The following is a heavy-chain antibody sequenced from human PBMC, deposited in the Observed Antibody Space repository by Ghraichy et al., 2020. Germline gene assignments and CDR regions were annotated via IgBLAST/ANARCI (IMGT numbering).Heavy chain of an antibody. CDR3: ARSREAAVIGVVY. CDR2: ISGSSSYT. V-gene: IGHV3-11*03. J-gene: IGHJ4*02. CDR1: GFTFTDSY. D-gene: IGHD3-3*01. Sequence: GSLRLSCVASGFTFTDSYMSWIRQAPGKGLEWVSYISGSSSYTNYADSVKGRFTISRDNAKNSLYLQMNSLRAEDTAVYYCARSREAAVIGVVYWGQGTLVTVSS.